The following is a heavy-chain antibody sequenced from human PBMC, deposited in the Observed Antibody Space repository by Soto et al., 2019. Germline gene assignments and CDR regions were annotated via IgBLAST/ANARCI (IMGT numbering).Heavy chain of an antibody. Sequence: QVQLVESGGGVVQPGRSLRLSCAASGFTFSSYGMHWVRQAPGKGLEWVAVISYDGSNKYYADSVKGRFTISRDNSKNTLYLQMNSLRAEDPAVYYCAKDLHLDYWGQGTLVTVSS. CDR2: ISYDGSNK. CDR1: GFTFSSYG. V-gene: IGHV3-30*18. CDR3: AKDLHLDY. J-gene: IGHJ4*02.